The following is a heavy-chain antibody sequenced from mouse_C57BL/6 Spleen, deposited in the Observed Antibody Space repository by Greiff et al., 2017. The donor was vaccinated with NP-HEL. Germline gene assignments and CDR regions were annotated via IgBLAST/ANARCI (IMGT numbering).Heavy chain of an antibody. CDR2: IDPETGGT. CDR1: GYTFTDYE. J-gene: IGHJ4*01. Sequence: VQLQQSGAELVRPGASVTLSCKASGYTFTDYEMHWVKQTPVHGLEWIGAIDPETGGTAYNQKFKGKAILTADKSSSTAYMELRSLTSEDSAVYYCTRFYYGNYYAMDYVGQGTSVTVSS. CDR3: TRFYYGNYYAMDY. V-gene: IGHV1-15*01. D-gene: IGHD2-1*01.